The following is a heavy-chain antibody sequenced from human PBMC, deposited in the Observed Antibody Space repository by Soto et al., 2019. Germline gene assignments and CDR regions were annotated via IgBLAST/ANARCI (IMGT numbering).Heavy chain of an antibody. CDR2: ISSSSSYI. CDR1: GFTFSSYS. Sequence: GGSLRFSCAASGFTFSSYSMNWVRQAPGKGLEWVSSISSSSSYIYYADSVKGRFTISRDNAKNSLYLQMNSLRAEDTAVYYCARGLGVVIVPFDYWGQGTLVTVSS. V-gene: IGHV3-21*01. D-gene: IGHD3-3*01. CDR3: ARGLGVVIVPFDY. J-gene: IGHJ4*02.